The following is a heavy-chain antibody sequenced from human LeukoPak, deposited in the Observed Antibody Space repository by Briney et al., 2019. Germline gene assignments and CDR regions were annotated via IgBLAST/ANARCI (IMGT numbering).Heavy chain of an antibody. CDR1: GFTFTSSA. D-gene: IGHD2-21*02. CDR2: IVVGSGNT. CDR3: ARGRQHIVVVTAFDY. V-gene: IGHV1-58*02. J-gene: IGHJ4*02. Sequence: VASVRVSCKASGFTFTSSAMQWVRQARGQRLEWIGWIVVGSGNTNYAQKFQERVTITRDMSTSTAYMELSSLRSEDTAVYYCARGRQHIVVVTAFDYWGQGTLVTVSS.